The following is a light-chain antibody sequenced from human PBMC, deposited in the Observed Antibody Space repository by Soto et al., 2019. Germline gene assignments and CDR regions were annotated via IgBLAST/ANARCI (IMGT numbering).Light chain of an antibody. CDR3: HRYEAYPLT. J-gene: IGKJ4*01. Sequence: DIQMTQSPSTLSASVGDRVTITCRASESISSWLAWYQQKPGKAPKLLIYEASSLESGVPSRFSGSGSGTEFTLTISSLQPDDFSTYSCHRYEAYPLTFGGGTKVEIK. CDR1: ESISSW. V-gene: IGKV1-5*03. CDR2: EAS.